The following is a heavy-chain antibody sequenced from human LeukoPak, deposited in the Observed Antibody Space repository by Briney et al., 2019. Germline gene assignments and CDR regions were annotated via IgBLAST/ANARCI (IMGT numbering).Heavy chain of an antibody. CDR2: INHSGST. J-gene: IGHJ4*02. CDR1: GGSFSGYY. CDR3: ARGSTIFGVVWYYFDY. V-gene: IGHV4-34*01. Sequence: PSETLSLTCAVYGGSFSGYYWSWIRQPPGEGLEWIGEINHSGSTNYNPSLKSRVTISVDTSKNQFSLKLSSVTAAYTAAYYCARGSTIFGVVWYYFDYWGQGTLVTVSS. D-gene: IGHD3-3*01.